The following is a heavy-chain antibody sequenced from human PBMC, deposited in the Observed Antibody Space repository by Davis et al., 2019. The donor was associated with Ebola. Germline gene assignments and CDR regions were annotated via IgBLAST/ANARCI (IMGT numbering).Heavy chain of an antibody. CDR1: GFTFSGSA. J-gene: IGHJ4*02. CDR2: IRSKANSYAT. D-gene: IGHD4-17*01. Sequence: GESLKISCAASGFTFSGSAMHWVRQASGKGLEWVGRIRSKANSYATAYAASVKGRFTISRDDSKNTAYLQMNSLKTEDTAVYYCTSPYGDYDYWGQGTTVTVSS. V-gene: IGHV3-73*01. CDR3: TSPYGDYDY.